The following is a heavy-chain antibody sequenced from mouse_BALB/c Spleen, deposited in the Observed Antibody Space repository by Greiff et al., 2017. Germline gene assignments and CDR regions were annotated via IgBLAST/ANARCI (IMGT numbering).Heavy chain of an antibody. CDR2: IDPANGNT. D-gene: IGHD3-1*01. J-gene: IGHJ4*01. V-gene: IGHV14-3*02. Sequence: VQLQQSGAELVKPGASVKLSCTASGFNIKDTYMHWVKQRPEQGLEWIGRIDPANGNTKYDPKFQGKATITADTSSNTAYLQLSSLTSEDTAVYYCARSGVLSPYCDAMDYWGQGTSVTVSA. CDR1: GFNIKDTY. CDR3: ARSGVLSPYCDAMDY.